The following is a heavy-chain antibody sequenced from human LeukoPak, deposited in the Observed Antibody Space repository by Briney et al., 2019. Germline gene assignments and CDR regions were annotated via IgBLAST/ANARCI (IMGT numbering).Heavy chain of an antibody. D-gene: IGHD6-19*01. CDR3: ARDESSGWYYFDY. CDR1: GFTFSSYA. V-gene: IGHV3-30-3*01. Sequence: GRSLRLSCAASGFTFSSYAMHWVRQAPGKGLEWVAVISYDGSNKYYANSVKGRFTISRDNSKNTLYLQMNGLRAEDTAVYYCARDESSGWYYFDYWGQGTLVTVSS. J-gene: IGHJ4*02. CDR2: ISYDGSNK.